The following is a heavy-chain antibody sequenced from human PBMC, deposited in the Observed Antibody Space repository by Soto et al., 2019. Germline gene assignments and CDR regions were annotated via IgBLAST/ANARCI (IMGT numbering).Heavy chain of an antibody. D-gene: IGHD5-18*01. J-gene: IGHJ1*01. Sequence: GASVKVSCKASGYTFSTYNINWVRQAAVQGLEWMGWMNPNSGNTGYAQKFQNRINLTRYTSITTAYMELTSLTSDDTAEYSWVSYGDAAEYWGQCTQVTVSS. V-gene: IGHV1-8*02. CDR2: MNPNSGNT. CDR3: VSYGDAAEY. CDR1: GYTFSTYN.